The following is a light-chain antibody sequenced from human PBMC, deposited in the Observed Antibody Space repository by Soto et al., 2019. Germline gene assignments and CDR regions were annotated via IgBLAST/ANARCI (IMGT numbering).Light chain of an antibody. CDR3: QQRSNWPWT. V-gene: IGKV3-11*01. Sequence: ESVLTQSPATLSLSPGERATLSCRASQSVSSYLAWYQQKPGQAPRLLIYDASNRATGIPARFSGSGSGTDFTLTISSLEPEDFAVYYRQQRSNWPWTFGQGTKVDIK. CDR1: QSVSSY. J-gene: IGKJ1*01. CDR2: DAS.